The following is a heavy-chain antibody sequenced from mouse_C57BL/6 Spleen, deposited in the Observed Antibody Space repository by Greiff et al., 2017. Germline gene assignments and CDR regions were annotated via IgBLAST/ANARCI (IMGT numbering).Heavy chain of an antibody. V-gene: IGHV1-55*01. J-gene: IGHJ1*03. Sequence: QVQLQQPGAELVKPGASVKMSCKASGYTFTSYWITWVKQRPGQGLEWIGDIYPGSGSTNYNEKFKSKATLTVDTSSSTAYMQLSSLTSEDSAVYYCARSDGYYRYFYVWGTGTTVTVSS. CDR2: IYPGSGST. CDR1: GYTFTSYW. CDR3: ARSDGYYRYFYV. D-gene: IGHD2-3*01.